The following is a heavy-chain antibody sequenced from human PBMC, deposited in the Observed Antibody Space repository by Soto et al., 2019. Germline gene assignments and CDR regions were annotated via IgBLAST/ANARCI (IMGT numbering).Heavy chain of an antibody. D-gene: IGHD5-18*01. CDR3: GGVDTATEYYYYYGMDV. CDR2: IIPIFGTA. J-gene: IGHJ6*04. CDR1: GGTFSSYA. V-gene: IGHV1-69*06. Sequence: QVQLVQSGAEVKKPGSSVKVSCKAYGGTFSSYAISWVRQAPGQGLEWMGGIIPIFGTANYAQKFQGSVTITADKSPCTAYMELSSLRSKDTAVYYCGGVDTATEYYYYYGMDVWGKGTTVTVSS.